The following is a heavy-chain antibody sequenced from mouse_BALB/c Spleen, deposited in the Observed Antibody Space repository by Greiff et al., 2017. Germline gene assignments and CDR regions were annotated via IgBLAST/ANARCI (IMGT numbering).Heavy chain of an antibody. CDR1: GFTFNTYA. J-gene: IGHJ4*01. CDR3: VRHGGAGFAMDY. V-gene: IGHV10-1*02. Sequence: EVQVVESGGGLVQPKGSLKLSCAASGFTFNTYAMNWVRQAPGKGLEWVARIRSKSNNYATYYADSVKDRFTISRDDSQSMLYLQMNNLKTEDTAMYYCVRHGGAGFAMDYWGQGTSVTVSS. CDR2: IRSKSNNYAT. D-gene: IGHD3-3*01.